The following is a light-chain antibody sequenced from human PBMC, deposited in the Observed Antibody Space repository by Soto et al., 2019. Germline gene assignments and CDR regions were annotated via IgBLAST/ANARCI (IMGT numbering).Light chain of an antibody. CDR1: SSNVGDNNY. Sequence: QSALTQPASVSGPPGRSTTTSCTETSSNVGDNNYVSWYQQHPGKAPKLMIYDVTHRPSGISNRFSGSKSGNTASLTISGLQAEDEADYYCSSYTSSSTLYVFGTGTKVTVL. CDR2: DVT. J-gene: IGLJ1*01. CDR3: SSYTSSSTLYV. V-gene: IGLV2-14*01.